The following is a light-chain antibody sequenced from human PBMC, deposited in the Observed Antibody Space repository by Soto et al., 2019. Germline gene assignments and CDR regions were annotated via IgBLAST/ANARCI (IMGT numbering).Light chain of an antibody. Sequence: SALTQPASVSGSPGQSITISCTGTSSDINDYNYVSWYQQRPGKAPKLMIYGVSNRPSGVSNRFSGSRSGNTASLTISGLQAEDEADYYCTSYTNSSFVFGGGTKLTVL. V-gene: IGLV2-14*01. CDR3: TSYTNSSFV. CDR1: SSDINDYNY. CDR2: GVS. J-gene: IGLJ2*01.